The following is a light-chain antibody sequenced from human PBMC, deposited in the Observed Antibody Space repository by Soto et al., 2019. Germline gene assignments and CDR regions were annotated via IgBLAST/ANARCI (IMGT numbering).Light chain of an antibody. CDR2: EAS. Sequence: EIVLTQSPATLSLSPGERAALSCRASQSVSNYLAWYQQKPGQAPRLLIYEASNRASGIPARFSGSGSGTYFTLTISSLEPEDFAVYYCQQRSYWLSFGGGTKVEIK. CDR1: QSVSNY. V-gene: IGKV3-11*01. CDR3: QQRSYWLS. J-gene: IGKJ4*01.